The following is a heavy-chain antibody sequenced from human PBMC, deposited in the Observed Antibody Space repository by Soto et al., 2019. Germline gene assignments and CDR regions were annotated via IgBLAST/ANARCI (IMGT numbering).Heavy chain of an antibody. D-gene: IGHD3-22*01. CDR1: GFTFSDHY. J-gene: IGHJ4*02. CDR3: ASEGDRSGTDFDY. CDR2: TTNRAKRYTA. Sequence: PGGSLRLSCAGSGFTFSDHYIDWVRQAPGKGLEWVGRTTNRAKRYTAEYAASVKGRFTISRDDSHMYLQMDSLETEDTAVYYCASEGDRSGTDFDYWGQGPLVTVSS. V-gene: IGHV3-72*01.